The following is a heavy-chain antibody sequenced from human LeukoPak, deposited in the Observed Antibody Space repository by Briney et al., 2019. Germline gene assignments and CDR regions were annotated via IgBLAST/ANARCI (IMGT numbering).Heavy chain of an antibody. CDR2: ISSSGSTI. CDR3: ARDRDGYNCVFDY. J-gene: IGHJ4*02. Sequence: GGSLTLSCAASGFTFSSYEMNWVRQAPGKGLEWVSYISSSGSTIYYADFVKGRFTTVRDNAKNSLYLQMNSLTAEDTAVYYCARDRDGYNCVFDYWGQGTLVTVSS. V-gene: IGHV3-48*03. CDR1: GFTFSSYE. D-gene: IGHD5-24*01.